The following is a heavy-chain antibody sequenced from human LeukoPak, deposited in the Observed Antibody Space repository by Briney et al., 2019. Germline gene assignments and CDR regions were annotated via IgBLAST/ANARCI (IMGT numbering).Heavy chain of an antibody. D-gene: IGHD3-22*01. V-gene: IGHV4-61*02. CDR2: IYTSGST. Sequence: PSQTLSLTCTVSGGSISSGSYYWSWIRQPAGKGLEWIGRIYTSGSTNYNPSLKSRVTISVDTSKNQFSLKLSSVTAADTAVYYCARVAWYYYDSSGYSNWFDPWGQGTLVTVSS. CDR1: GGSISSGSYY. CDR3: ARVAWYYYDSSGYSNWFDP. J-gene: IGHJ5*02.